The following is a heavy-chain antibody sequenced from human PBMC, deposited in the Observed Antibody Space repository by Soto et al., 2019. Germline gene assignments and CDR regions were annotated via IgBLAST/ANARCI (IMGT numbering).Heavy chain of an antibody. CDR3: VCGGNFFVY. J-gene: IGHJ4*02. CDR2: LDQDGSER. D-gene: IGHD3-16*01. Sequence: EVQLVESGGGLVQPGGSLRLSCAASGFTFSTYWMTWVRRPPGKGLEWVANLDQDGSERYYVDSVRGRFTISRDNAKNSLYLQMNSLRAEDTAVDYCVCGGNFFVYWGQGTQVTVSP. CDR1: GFTFSTYW. V-gene: IGHV3-7*01.